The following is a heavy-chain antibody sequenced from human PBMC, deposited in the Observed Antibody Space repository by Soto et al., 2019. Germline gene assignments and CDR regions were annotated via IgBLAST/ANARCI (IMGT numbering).Heavy chain of an antibody. CDR3: AKGVLGFDY. D-gene: IGHD7-27*01. J-gene: IGHJ4*02. V-gene: IGHV4-4*07. CDR1: AASIRDYY. CDR2: IHSTGSD. Sequence: QVQLQESGPGLVKPSETLSFTCTVSAASIRDYYWSWIRQPAGRGLEWLGRIHSTGSDNVNPPLMSRLSMSVDTYKKQFTLKLKSLTAADPDVYYCAKGVLGFDYWGQGTLVTGS.